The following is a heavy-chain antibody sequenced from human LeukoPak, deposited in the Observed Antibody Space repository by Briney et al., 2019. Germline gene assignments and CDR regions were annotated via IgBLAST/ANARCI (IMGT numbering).Heavy chain of an antibody. CDR2: IYHSGST. CDR1: GGSISSGGYS. D-gene: IGHD3-10*01. J-gene: IGHJ4*02. Sequence: SQTLSLTCAVSGGSISSGGYSWSWIRQPPGKGLEWIGYIYHSGSTYYNPSLKSRVTISVDRSKNQFSLKLSSVNAAATAVYYWARAHKDYYGSGSYHFDYWGQGTLVTVSS. CDR3: ARAHKDYYGSGSYHFDY. V-gene: IGHV4-30-2*01.